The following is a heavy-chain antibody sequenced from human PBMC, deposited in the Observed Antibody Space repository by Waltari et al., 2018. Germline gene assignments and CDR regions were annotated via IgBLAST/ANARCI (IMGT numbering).Heavy chain of an antibody. CDR2: IYYSGST. D-gene: IGHD6-19*01. J-gene: IGHJ4*02. Sequence: QLQLQESGPGLVKPSETLSLTCTVSGGSIRSSSYYWGWIRQPPGKGLEWIGSIYYSGSTYYNPSLKSRVTISVDTSKNQFSLKLSSVTAADTAVYYCARPVAGTLGRGASADYWGQGTLVTVSS. CDR3: ARPVAGTLGRGASADY. CDR1: GGSIRSSSYY. V-gene: IGHV4-39*01.